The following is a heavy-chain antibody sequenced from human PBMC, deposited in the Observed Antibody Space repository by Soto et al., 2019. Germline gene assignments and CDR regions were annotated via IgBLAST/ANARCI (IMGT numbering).Heavy chain of an antibody. CDR2: ISYSGST. J-gene: IGHJ4*02. D-gene: IGHD1-1*01. CDR1: GGSVRSGSYY. Sequence: QVQLQESGPGLVKPSETLSLTCTVSGGSVRSGSYYWSWFRQPPGKGLEWIGYISYSGSTNYNSSLKSRVTISKDTSENQFSLKLTSVTAADTAVYYCARYTTGGTGFDYWGQGTLVTVSS. CDR3: ARYTTGGTGFDY. V-gene: IGHV4-61*01.